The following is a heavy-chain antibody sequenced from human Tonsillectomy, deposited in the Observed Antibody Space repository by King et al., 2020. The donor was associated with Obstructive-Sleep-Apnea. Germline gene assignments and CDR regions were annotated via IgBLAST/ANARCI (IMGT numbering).Heavy chain of an antibody. D-gene: IGHD2-15*01. J-gene: IGHJ1*01. CDR1: GYTFTSYY. Sequence: VQLVESGAEVKKPGASVTVSCTASGYTFTSYYMHWVRQAPGQGLEWMGIINPSGGSTSYAQKFQGRVTMTRETSTSTVYMELSSLRSEDTAVYYCARDDCSGGSCYPEYFQHWGQGTLVTVSS. CDR2: INPSGGST. CDR3: ARDDCSGGSCYPEYFQH. V-gene: IGHV1-46*03.